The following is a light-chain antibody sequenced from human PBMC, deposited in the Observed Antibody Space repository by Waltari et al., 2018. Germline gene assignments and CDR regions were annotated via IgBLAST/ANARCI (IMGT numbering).Light chain of an antibody. CDR3: AAWDDNLNNWV. V-gene: IGLV1-36*01. CDR2: FDD. Sequence: QSVLTQPPSVSGGPRQTATISCSGTTSNIGYTRVNWYQQLPGKAPKLLIYFDDLLPSGVSDRFSGSKSGTAASLAISGLQSEEEADYYCAAWDDNLNNWVFGGGTKLTVL. J-gene: IGLJ3*02. CDR1: TSNIGYTR.